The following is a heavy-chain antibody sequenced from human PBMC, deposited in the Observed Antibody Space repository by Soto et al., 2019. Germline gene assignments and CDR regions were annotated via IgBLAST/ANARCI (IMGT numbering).Heavy chain of an antibody. CDR2: ISGSGGST. Sequence: GGSLRLSCAASGFTFSSYAMSWVRQAPGKGLEWVSAISGSGGSTYYAASVKGRFTISRDNSKNTLYLQMNSLRAEDTAVYYFAKGGYYDFRGWYYWGQGTLVTVSS. CDR3: AKGGYYDFRGWYY. D-gene: IGHD3-3*01. J-gene: IGHJ4*02. CDR1: GFTFSSYA. V-gene: IGHV3-23*01.